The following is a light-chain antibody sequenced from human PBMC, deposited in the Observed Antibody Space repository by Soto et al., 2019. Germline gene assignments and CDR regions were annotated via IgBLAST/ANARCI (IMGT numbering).Light chain of an antibody. CDR1: SSDVGGYNY. J-gene: IGLJ1*01. CDR2: DVS. V-gene: IGLV2-14*03. Sequence: QSVLTQPASVSGSPGQSIAISCTGTSSDVGGYNYVSWYQHHPGKAPKLMIYDVSNRPSGVSNRFSGSKSGNTASLTISGLQAEVDADYYCSSYTSSSTYVFGTGTKVT. CDR3: SSYTSSSTYV.